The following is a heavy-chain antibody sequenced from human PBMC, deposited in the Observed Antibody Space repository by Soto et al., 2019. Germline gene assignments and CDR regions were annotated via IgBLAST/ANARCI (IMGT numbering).Heavy chain of an antibody. CDR3: ARDRVAESNYFDY. CDR2: ISYDGSNK. Sequence: QAGGSLRLSCAASGFTFSSYAMHWVRQAPGKGLEWVAVISYDGSNKYYADSVKGRFTISRDNSKNTLYLQMNSLRAEDTAVYYCARDRVAESNYFDYWGQGTLVTVSS. V-gene: IGHV3-30-3*01. J-gene: IGHJ4*02. CDR1: GFTFSSYA.